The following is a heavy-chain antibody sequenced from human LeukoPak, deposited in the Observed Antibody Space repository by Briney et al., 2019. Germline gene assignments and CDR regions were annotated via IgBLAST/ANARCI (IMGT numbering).Heavy chain of an antibody. Sequence: GASVKVSCRASGYNFNRYAINWVRQAPGQGLEWMGWISANNGNTNYAQSLRGGVTMTTDTSTSTAYMELRRLRSDDTAVYYCARDSITIFGVVITPYYYYGMDVWGQGTTVTVSS. D-gene: IGHD3-3*01. V-gene: IGHV1-18*01. J-gene: IGHJ6*02. CDR3: ARDSITIFGVVITPYYYYGMDV. CDR1: GYNFNRYA. CDR2: ISANNGNT.